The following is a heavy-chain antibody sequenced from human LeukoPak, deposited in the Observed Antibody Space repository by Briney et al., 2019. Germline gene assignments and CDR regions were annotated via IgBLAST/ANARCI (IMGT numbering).Heavy chain of an antibody. CDR1: GFTFSSYG. D-gene: IGHD3-10*01. J-gene: IGHJ3*02. V-gene: IGHV3-30*18. Sequence: GRSLRLSCAASGFTFSSYGMHWVRQAPGKGLEWVAVISSDGSNKYYGDSVKGRFTVSRDNSKKTLYLQMSSLRAEDTVVYHCAKDSGELLYGDAFDIWGQGTMVTVSS. CDR2: ISSDGSNK. CDR3: AKDSGELLYGDAFDI.